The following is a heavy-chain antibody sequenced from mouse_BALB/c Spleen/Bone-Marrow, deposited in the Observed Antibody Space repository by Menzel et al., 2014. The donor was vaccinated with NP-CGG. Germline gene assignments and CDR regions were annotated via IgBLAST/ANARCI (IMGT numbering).Heavy chain of an antibody. Sequence: EVQLVESGGGLVKPGGSLKLSCAASGFTFSDYYMYWVRQTPEKRLEWVATISDGGSYTYYPDSVKGRFTISRDNAKNNLYLQMSSLKSEDTAMYYCARDYDYDPAWFAYWCQGTLVTVSA. CDR1: GFTFSDYY. V-gene: IGHV5-4*02. CDR2: ISDGGSYT. D-gene: IGHD2-4*01. CDR3: ARDYDYDPAWFAY. J-gene: IGHJ3*01.